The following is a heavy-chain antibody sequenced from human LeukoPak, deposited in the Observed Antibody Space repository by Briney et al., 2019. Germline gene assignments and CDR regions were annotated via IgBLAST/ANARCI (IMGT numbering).Heavy chain of an antibody. CDR1: GFTFSIHS. J-gene: IGHJ4*02. V-gene: IGHV3-21*04. D-gene: IGHD2-2*01. Sequence: GGSLRLSCAASGFTFSIHSMSWVRQSPGKGLEWVSSISSGSSHIYYADSMKGRFTISRDNAKNSLFLQMNSLRAEDTAVYYCAKGRYQLPPDYWGQGTLVTVSS. CDR3: AKGRYQLPPDY. CDR2: ISSGSSHI.